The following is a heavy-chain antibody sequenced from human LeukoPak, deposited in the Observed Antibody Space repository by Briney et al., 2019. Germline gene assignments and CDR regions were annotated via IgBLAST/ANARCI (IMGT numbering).Heavy chain of an antibody. CDR1: GYTFTGHY. J-gene: IGHJ4*02. Sequence: ASVNVSCKASGYTFTGHYMHWVRPAPGQGRGWMGYSYPNNGDTKYAEKSQGRVPLTREPSIDTAYMELTSLTPDDPGPYYRAREQMTVVPADFWGQGTLVIVSS. CDR3: AREQMTVVPADF. CDR2: SYPNNGDT. D-gene: IGHD4/OR15-4a*01. V-gene: IGHV1-2*02.